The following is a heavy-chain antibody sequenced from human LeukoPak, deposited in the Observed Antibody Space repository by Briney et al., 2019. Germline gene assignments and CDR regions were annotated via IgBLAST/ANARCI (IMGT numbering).Heavy chain of an antibody. CDR3: AKQMTGGRRFEY. CDR1: RFTFGSSA. Sequence: GGSLRLSCAASRFTFGSSAMSWVRQDPRNGLEWASEISASGGPHYPDSVKGRFTISRDNSKNTLYLQMDSLRADDTAVYYCAKQMTGGRRFEYWGQGTLVTVSS. V-gene: IGHV3-23*01. J-gene: IGHJ4*02. D-gene: IGHD5-24*01. CDR2: ISASGGP.